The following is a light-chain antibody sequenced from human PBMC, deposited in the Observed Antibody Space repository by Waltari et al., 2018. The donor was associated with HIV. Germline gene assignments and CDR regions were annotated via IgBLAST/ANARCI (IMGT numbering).Light chain of an antibody. J-gene: IGKJ4*01. V-gene: IGKV1-33*01. Sequence: DIQMTQSPSSLSASVEDRVTITCQASQAMSNYLNWYQQKPGPAPKRLIYDASLLYPGVPSRFSGSGSGTYFTLTISRLQPEDIATYYCQKYNAPALTFGGGTKVQI. CDR3: QKYNAPALT. CDR2: DAS. CDR1: QAMSNY.